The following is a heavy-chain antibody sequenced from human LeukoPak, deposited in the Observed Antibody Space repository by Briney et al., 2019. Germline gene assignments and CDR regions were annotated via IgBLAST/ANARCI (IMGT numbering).Heavy chain of an antibody. CDR3: AREIDRDDYNRFFDY. J-gene: IGHJ4*02. CDR1: GYTFTSYY. Sequence: GASVKVSCKASGYTFTSYYMHWVRQAPGQRLEWMGWINAGNGNTKYSQNFQGRVTITRDTSANTAYMEMSSLRSEDTAVYYCAREIDRDDYNRFFDYWGQGTLVSVSS. CDR2: INAGNGNT. D-gene: IGHD5-24*01. V-gene: IGHV1-3*01.